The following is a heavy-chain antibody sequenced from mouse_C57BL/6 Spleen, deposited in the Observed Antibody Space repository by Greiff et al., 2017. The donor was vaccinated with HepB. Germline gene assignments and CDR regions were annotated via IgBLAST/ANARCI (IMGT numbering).Heavy chain of an antibody. Sequence: QVQLQQPGAELVKPGASVKLSCKASGYTFTSYWMQWVKQRPGQGLEWIGEIDPSDSYTNYNQKFKGKATLTVDTSSSTAYMQLSSLTSEDSAVYYCARSLPHYYGSSYEDYWGQGTTLTVSS. CDR2: IDPSDSYT. D-gene: IGHD1-1*01. CDR3: ARSLPHYYGSSYEDY. CDR1: GYTFTSYW. V-gene: IGHV1-50*01. J-gene: IGHJ2*01.